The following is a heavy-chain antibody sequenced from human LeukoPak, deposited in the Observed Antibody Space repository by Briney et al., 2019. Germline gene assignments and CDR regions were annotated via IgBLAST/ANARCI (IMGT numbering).Heavy chain of an antibody. V-gene: IGHV1-8*03. CDR2: MNPDSGNT. J-gene: IGHJ6*03. Sequence: ASVKVSCKASGYTFTSYDINWVRQATGQGLEWMGWMNPDSGNTGYAQKFQGRVTITRNTSISTAYMELSSLRSEDTAVYYCARGRCRRTMIVVVNLYYYYYMDVWGKGTTVTVSS. CDR3: ARGRCRRTMIVVVNLYYYYYMDV. D-gene: IGHD3-22*01. CDR1: GYTFTSYD.